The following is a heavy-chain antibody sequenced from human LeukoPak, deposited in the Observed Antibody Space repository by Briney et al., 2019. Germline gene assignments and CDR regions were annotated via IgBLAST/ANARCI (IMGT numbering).Heavy chain of an antibody. CDR2: INPNSGGT. CDR1: GYTFTGYY. CDR3: ARGIWFGELLERLYDFDY. J-gene: IGHJ4*02. D-gene: IGHD3-10*01. Sequence: ASVKVSCKASGYTFTGYYMHWVRQAPGQGLEWMGWINPNSGGTNYAQKFQGWVTMTRDTSISTAYMELSRLRSDDTAVYYCARGIWFGELLERLYDFDYWGQGTLVTVSS. V-gene: IGHV1-2*04.